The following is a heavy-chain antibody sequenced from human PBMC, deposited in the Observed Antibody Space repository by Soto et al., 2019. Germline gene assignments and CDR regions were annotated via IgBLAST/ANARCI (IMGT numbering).Heavy chain of an antibody. CDR3: AGARGLARA. CDR2: INEAGSEK. D-gene: IGHD3-10*01. CDR1: GFTFGNFW. Sequence: PGGSLRLSCVTSGFTFGNFWLTWVRQAPGKGLEWVANINEAGSEKHYLDSVKGRFTISRDNAKNSVFLQMNSLRVEDTAVYYCAGARGLARAWGQGTLVTVSS. V-gene: IGHV3-7*01. J-gene: IGHJ5*02.